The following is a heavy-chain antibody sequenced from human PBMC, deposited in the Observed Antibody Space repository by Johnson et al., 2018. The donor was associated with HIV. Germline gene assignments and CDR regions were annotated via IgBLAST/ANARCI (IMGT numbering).Heavy chain of an antibody. Sequence: VQVVESGGGVVQPGRSLRLSCAASGFTFSSYAMSWVRQAPGKGLEWVSAISGSGGSTYYADSVKGRFTISRDNSKNTLYLQMNSLRAEDTAVYYCAKGLGSSDAFDICGQGTMVTVSS. CDR1: GFTFSSYA. V-gene: IGHV3-23*04. D-gene: IGHD3-16*01. J-gene: IGHJ3*02. CDR2: ISGSGGST. CDR3: AKGLGSSDAFDI.